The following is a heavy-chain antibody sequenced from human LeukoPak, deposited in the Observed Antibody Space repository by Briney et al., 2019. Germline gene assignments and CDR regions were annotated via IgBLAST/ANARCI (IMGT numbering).Heavy chain of an antibody. D-gene: IGHD5-12*01. CDR3: ARDQPWINGFDI. J-gene: IGHJ3*02. Sequence: SQTLSLTCAISGDSVSNNNAAWNWIRQSPSRGLEWLGRIYYKSKWFNEYAVSVKSRITINPDTSKNQFSLQLNSVTPEDTALYYCARDQPWINGFDIWGQGTMVTVSS. V-gene: IGHV6-1*01. CDR2: IYYKSKWFN. CDR1: GDSVSNNNAA.